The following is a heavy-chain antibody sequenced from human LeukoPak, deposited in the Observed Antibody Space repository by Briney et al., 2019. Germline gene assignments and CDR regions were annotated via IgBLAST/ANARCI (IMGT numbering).Heavy chain of an antibody. CDR2: GSYSGGT. Sequence: SETLSLTCTVSGACVSSHYWSWIRQPPGKGLEWIGYGSYSGGTNYNPSLKSRVTISLDTSKDQFSLRLNSVTAADTAVYYCARLSTYYDFWSPLDYWGQGTLVTVSS. V-gene: IGHV4-59*02. D-gene: IGHD3-3*01. CDR1: GACVSSHY. CDR3: ARLSTYYDFWSPLDY. J-gene: IGHJ4*02.